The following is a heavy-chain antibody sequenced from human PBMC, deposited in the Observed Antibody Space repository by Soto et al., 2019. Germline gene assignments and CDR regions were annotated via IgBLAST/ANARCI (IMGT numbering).Heavy chain of an antibody. CDR2: ISGSGGST. J-gene: IGHJ6*02. CDR3: AKASTVTTFSVDYYYYGMDV. Sequence: EVQLLESGGGLVQPGGSLRLSCAASGFTFSSYAMTWVRQAPGKGLEWVSGISGSGGSTYYADSVKGRFTISRDNSKNTLYLQMNSLRAEDTAVYYCAKASTVTTFSVDYYYYGMDVWGQGTTVTVSS. V-gene: IGHV3-23*01. CDR1: GFTFSSYA. D-gene: IGHD4-4*01.